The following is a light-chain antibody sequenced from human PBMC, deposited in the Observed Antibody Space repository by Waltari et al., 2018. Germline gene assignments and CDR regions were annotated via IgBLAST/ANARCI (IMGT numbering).Light chain of an antibody. CDR2: AAS. CDR3: QQVNGYPLT. V-gene: IGKV1-9*01. CDR1: QGIISY. Sequence: DIQLTQSPSFLSASVGDRVTITCRASQGIISYLVWYQQKPGKAPKVLISAASTLQTGVPSRFSGSGSGTEFTLTISSLQPEDFATYYCQQVNGYPLTFGGGTKVVIK. J-gene: IGKJ4*01.